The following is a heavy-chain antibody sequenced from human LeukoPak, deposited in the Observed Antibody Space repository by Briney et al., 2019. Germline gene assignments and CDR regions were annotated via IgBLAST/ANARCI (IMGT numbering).Heavy chain of an antibody. Sequence: ASVKVFCKASGGTFSSYAISWVRQAPGQGLEWMGGIIPIFGTANYAQKFQGRVTITADESTSTAYMELSSLRSEDTAVYYCAREAGVGAPYSYFDYWGQGTLVTVSS. V-gene: IGHV1-69*13. CDR3: AREAGVGAPYSYFDY. J-gene: IGHJ4*02. CDR2: IIPIFGTA. D-gene: IGHD1-26*01. CDR1: GGTFSSYA.